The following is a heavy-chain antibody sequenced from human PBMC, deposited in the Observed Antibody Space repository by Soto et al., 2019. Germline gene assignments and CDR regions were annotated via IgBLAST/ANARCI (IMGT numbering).Heavy chain of an antibody. V-gene: IGHV3-33*01. CDR1: GFTFSSYG. CDR3: ARDHCSSTSCYRFDY. J-gene: IGHJ4*02. CDR2: IWYDGSNQ. Sequence: QVQLVESGGGVVQPGRSLRLSCTVSGFTFSSYGMHWVRQAPGKGLEWVAIIWYDGSNQFYVVSVKGRFTISRDNSKNTLYLQMNSLRAEDTAVYYCARDHCSSTSCYRFDYWGQGTLVTVSS. D-gene: IGHD2-2*01.